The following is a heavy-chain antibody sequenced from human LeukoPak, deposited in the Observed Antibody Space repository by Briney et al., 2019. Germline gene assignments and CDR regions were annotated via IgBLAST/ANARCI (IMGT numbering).Heavy chain of an antibody. J-gene: IGHJ4*02. CDR3: ARDGGNFDIDY. V-gene: IGHV4-39*07. CDR1: GGSISGSGYY. D-gene: IGHD4-23*01. Sequence: SETLSLTCTVSGGSISGSGYYWGWIRQPPGKGLEWIGSIYSGGSTYYIPSLKSRLTISVDTSKSQFSLKLNSVTAADTAVYYCARDGGNFDIDYWGQGTSVTVSS. CDR2: IYSGGST.